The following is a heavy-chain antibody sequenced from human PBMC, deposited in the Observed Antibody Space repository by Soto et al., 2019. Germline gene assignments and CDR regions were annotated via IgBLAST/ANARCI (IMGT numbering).Heavy chain of an antibody. V-gene: IGHV3-21*01. Sequence: GGSLRLSCAASGFTFSIHSMNWFRQAPGKGLEWVSSIDSSGSYKYYADSMKGRFTLSRDNAKNSLYLQMNSLRAEDTAVYYCARGDVYNSFDYIMDVWGQGTTVTVSS. CDR3: ARGDVYNSFDYIMDV. D-gene: IGHD1-1*01. J-gene: IGHJ6*02. CDR1: GFTFSIHS. CDR2: IDSSGSYK.